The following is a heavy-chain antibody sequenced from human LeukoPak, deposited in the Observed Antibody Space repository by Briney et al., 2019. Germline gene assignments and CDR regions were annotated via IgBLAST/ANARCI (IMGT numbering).Heavy chain of an antibody. V-gene: IGHV3-64D*06. CDR2: ISSNGGSP. Sequence: PGGALRLSCSASRFTFSCFALHLVRQAPGKGLEYVSAISSNGGSPYYADSVKGRFTISRDNCKNRLYLQMSSLRAEDTAVYYCVKDPWDYWGQGTLVSVSS. CDR3: VKDPWDY. CDR1: RFTFSCFA. J-gene: IGHJ4*02.